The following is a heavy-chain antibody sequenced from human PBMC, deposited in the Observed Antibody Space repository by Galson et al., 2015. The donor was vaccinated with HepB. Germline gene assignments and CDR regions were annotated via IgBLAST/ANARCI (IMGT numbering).Heavy chain of an antibody. CDR2: IDHNGST. J-gene: IGHJ4*02. D-gene: IGHD2-15*01. V-gene: IGHV4-34*01. Sequence: TLSLTCAVCGGSFSDYYWSWIRQPPGQGLEWVGEIDHNGSTNYNPSLKSRVTISVDTSTNHFSLRLRCVNDADTAVYYCARVLSGGSGRACDSWGQGTLVTVSS. CDR1: GGSFSDYY. CDR3: ARVLSGGSGRACDS.